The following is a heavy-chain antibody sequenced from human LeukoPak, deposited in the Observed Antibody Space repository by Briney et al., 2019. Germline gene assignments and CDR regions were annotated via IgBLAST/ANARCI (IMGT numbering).Heavy chain of an antibody. CDR3: ARDLLRPYYYDSSGLFDY. Sequence: GGSLRLSCAASGFTFSGYWMSWVRQAPGKGLEWVANIKQDGSEEYYVDSVKGRFTISRDNAKNSLYLQMNSLRAEDTAVYYCARDLLRPYYYDSSGLFDYWGQGTLVTVSS. CDR1: GFTFSGYW. J-gene: IGHJ4*02. CDR2: IKQDGSEE. D-gene: IGHD3-22*01. V-gene: IGHV3-7*01.